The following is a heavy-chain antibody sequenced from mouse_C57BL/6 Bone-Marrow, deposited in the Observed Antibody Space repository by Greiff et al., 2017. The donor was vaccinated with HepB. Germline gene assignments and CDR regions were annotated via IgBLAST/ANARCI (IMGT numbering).Heavy chain of an antibody. V-gene: IGHV5-15*01. CDR1: GFTFSDYG. J-gene: IGHJ1*03. CDR3: ARRYYGFWYFDV. Sequence: EVHLVESGGGLVQPGGSLKLSCAASGFTFSDYGMAWVRQAPRKGPEWVAFISNLAYSIYYADTVTGRFTISRENAKNTLYLEMSSLRSEDTAMYYCARRYYGFWYFDVWGTGTTVTVSS. CDR2: ISNLAYSI. D-gene: IGHD1-1*01.